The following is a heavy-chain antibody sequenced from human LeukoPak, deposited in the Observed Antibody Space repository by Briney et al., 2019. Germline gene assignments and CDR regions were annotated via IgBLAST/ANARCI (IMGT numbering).Heavy chain of an antibody. D-gene: IGHD5-18*01. Sequence: AAVKVSCKASGYTFTGYYMHWVRQAPGQGLEGMGWINPNSGGTKYEKRFQGRVTMTRDTYISTAYMELSRLRSDDTAVYYCARGYSYGPGYYYYYGMDVWGQGTTVTVSS. CDR3: ARGYSYGPGYYYYYGMDV. V-gene: IGHV1-2*02. J-gene: IGHJ6*02. CDR2: INPNSGGT. CDR1: GYTFTGYY.